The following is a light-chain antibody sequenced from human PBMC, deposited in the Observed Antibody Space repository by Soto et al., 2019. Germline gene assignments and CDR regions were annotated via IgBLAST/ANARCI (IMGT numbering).Light chain of an antibody. CDR1: SSDVGGYNY. Sequence: QSVLTQPRSVSGSPGQSVTISCTRTSSDVGGYNYVSWYQQHPGKAPKLMIYDVSKRPSGVPDRFSGSKSGNTASLTISGLQAEDEADYYCCSYAGSYLWVFGGGTKVTVL. CDR2: DVS. V-gene: IGLV2-11*01. J-gene: IGLJ3*02. CDR3: CSYAGSYLWV.